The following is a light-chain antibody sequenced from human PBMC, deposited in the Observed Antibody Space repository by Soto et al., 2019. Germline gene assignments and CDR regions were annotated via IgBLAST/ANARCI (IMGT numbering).Light chain of an antibody. CDR3: CSYAGSSNSYYV. CDR1: SSDVGSYNL. V-gene: IGLV2-23*02. J-gene: IGLJ1*01. Sequence: QSVLTQPGSVSGSPGQSITISCTGTSSDVGSYNLVSWYQQHPGKAPKLMIYEVSKRPSGVSNRFSGSKSGNTASLTISGLQAEDEADYYCCSYAGSSNSYYVFGTGTKVTVL. CDR2: EVS.